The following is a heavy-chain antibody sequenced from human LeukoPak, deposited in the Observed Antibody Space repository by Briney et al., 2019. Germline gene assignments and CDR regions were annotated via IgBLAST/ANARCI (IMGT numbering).Heavy chain of an antibody. CDR3: AKAYYGSGSYYNNWFDP. D-gene: IGHD3-10*01. J-gene: IGHJ5*02. CDR1: GFTFSSYA. CDR2: ISGSGGST. V-gene: IGHV3-23*01. Sequence: GGFLRLSCAASGFTFSSYAMSWVRQAPGKGLEWVSAISGSGGSTYYADSVKGRFTISRDNSKNTLYLQMNSLRAEDTAVYYCAKAYYGSGSYYNNWFDPWGQGTLVTVSS.